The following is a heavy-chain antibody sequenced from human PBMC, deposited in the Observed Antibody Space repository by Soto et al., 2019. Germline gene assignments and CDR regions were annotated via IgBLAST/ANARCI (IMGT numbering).Heavy chain of an antibody. CDR3: ARDWGAARRDPYCDY. Sequence: QVQLVESGGGVVQPGRSLRLSCVASGFTFSSYGLHWVRQAPGKGLEWVAVIWHDGSNKYYADSVKGRFTISRDNSKNTLYLQMNSLRAEDTAVYYCARDWGAARRDPYCDYWGQGTLVTVSS. CDR1: GFTFSSYG. D-gene: IGHD6-6*01. V-gene: IGHV3-33*01. CDR2: IWHDGSNK. J-gene: IGHJ4*02.